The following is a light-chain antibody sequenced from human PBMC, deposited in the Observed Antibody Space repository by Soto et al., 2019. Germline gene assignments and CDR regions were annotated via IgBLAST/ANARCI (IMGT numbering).Light chain of an antibody. CDR1: SSNMGSNS. Sequence: QSVLTQPPSASGTPGQRVTISCSGSSSNMGSNSVHWYKQLPGTAPKLLIYSNTQRPSGVPDRFSGSKSGTSASLAISGLRSEDEADYYCEAWDDSLSGVVFGGGTKLTVL. J-gene: IGLJ2*01. CDR3: EAWDDSLSGVV. V-gene: IGLV1-47*01. CDR2: SNT.